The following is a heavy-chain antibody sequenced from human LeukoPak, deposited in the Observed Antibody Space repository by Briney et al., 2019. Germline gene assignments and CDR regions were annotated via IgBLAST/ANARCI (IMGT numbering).Heavy chain of an antibody. V-gene: IGHV3-30*04. Sequence: PGGSLRLSCAASGFTFSRSAMHWVRQPPGKGLEWMAVISNDGMRKFHADSVKGRFTISRDNSKNTAFLQMNSLRPEDTALYYCARKNEQGVTDFWGQGALVTVSA. CDR2: ISNDGMRK. CDR1: GFTFSRSA. J-gene: IGHJ4*02. CDR3: ARKNEQGVTDF. D-gene: IGHD1-1*01.